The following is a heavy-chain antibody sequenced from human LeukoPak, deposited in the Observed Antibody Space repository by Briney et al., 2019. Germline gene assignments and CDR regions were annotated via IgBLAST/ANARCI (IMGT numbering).Heavy chain of an antibody. J-gene: IGHJ4*02. CDR3: CKVVRGKSFFEN. CDR1: GFTLDNAW. V-gene: IGHV3-15*01. CDR2: IKGNNDGGTT. Sequence: KAGGSLRLSCVASGFTLDNAWMSWVRQAQGEGLEWVVHIKGNNDGGTTDHAPPVKGRFTISRDDSKNTLSLQTNSLKTEDTAVYYCCKVVRGKSFFENWGQGTLVAVSS. D-gene: IGHD6-6*01.